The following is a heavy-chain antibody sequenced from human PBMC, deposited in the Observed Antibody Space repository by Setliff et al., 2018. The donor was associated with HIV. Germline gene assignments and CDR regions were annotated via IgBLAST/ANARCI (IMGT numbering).Heavy chain of an antibody. V-gene: IGHV2-5*02. CDR2: IYWDDDT. D-gene: IGHD3-10*01. CDR3: VHVSYYREVYFDA. Sequence: SGPTLVNPTQTLTLTCSFSGFSLSTSGVGVGWVRQPPGEGLEWLALIYWDDDTRYNPSLKNRLTITKDTSRNQVDLTVSNMDPVDTATYFCVHVSYYREVYFDAWGQGILVTVSS. J-gene: IGHJ4*01. CDR1: GFSLSTSGVG.